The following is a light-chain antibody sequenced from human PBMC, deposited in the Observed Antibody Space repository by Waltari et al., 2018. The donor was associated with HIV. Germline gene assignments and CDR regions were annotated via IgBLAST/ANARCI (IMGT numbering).Light chain of an antibody. CDR2: GNN. CDR3: QTYDTDLKTYV. J-gene: IGLJ1*01. V-gene: IGLV1-40*01. Sequence: QSVLTQPPSVSGAPGQRVTVSCTGSASNIGAGYAVHWYQQLPGTAPTPFIHGNNNRPSGVPDRFSVSKSGASASLASTGLQGEDEGDYYCQTYDTDLKTYVFGSGTKVTVL. CDR1: ASNIGAGYA.